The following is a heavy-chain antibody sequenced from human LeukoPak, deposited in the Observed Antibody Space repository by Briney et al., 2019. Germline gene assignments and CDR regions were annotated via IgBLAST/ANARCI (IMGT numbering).Heavy chain of an antibody. CDR2: INHSGST. D-gene: IGHD1-1*01. Sequence: SETLSLTCAVYGGSFSGYYWSWIRQPPGKGLEWIGEINHSGSTNYNPSPKSRVTISVDTSKNQFSLKLSSVTAADTAVYYCARGRLDGTGRKQDWFDPWGQGTLVTVSS. V-gene: IGHV4-34*01. J-gene: IGHJ5*02. CDR1: GGSFSGYY. CDR3: ARGRLDGTGRKQDWFDP.